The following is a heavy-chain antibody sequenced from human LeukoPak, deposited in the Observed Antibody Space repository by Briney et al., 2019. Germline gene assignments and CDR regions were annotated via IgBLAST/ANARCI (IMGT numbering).Heavy chain of an antibody. CDR3: ARVIREYSYGYS. Sequence: ASVKVSCKASGYPFTGYYMHWVRQAPGQGLEWMGWINPNSGGTNYAQKFQGRVTITADKSTSTAYMELSSLRSEDTAVYYCARVIREYSYGYSWGQGTLVTVSS. CDR1: GYPFTGYY. V-gene: IGHV1-2*02. D-gene: IGHD5-18*01. CDR2: INPNSGGT. J-gene: IGHJ4*02.